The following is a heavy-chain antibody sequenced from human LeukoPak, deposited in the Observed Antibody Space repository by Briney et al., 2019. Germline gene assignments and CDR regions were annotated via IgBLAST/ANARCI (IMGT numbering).Heavy chain of an antibody. J-gene: IGHJ3*02. V-gene: IGHV4-59*08. CDR3: ARLRSDAFDI. Sequence: PSETLSLTCTVSGGSISSYYWSWIRQPPGKGLEWFGYIYYSGSTNYNPSLKSRVTISVDTSKNQFSLKLSSVTAADTAVYYCARLRSDAFDIWGQGTMVTVSS. D-gene: IGHD1-14*01. CDR2: IYYSGST. CDR1: GGSISSYY.